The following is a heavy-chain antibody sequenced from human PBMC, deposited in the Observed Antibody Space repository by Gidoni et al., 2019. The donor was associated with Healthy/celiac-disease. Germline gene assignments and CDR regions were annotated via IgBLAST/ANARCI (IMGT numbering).Heavy chain of an antibody. CDR2: IIPILGIA. Sequence: QVQLVQSGAEVKKPGSSVQVSCKASGGTFSSYAISWVRQAPGQGLEWMGRIIPILGIANYAQKFQGRVTITADKSTSTAYMELSSLRSEDTAVYYCARGISGSYSILSWGQGTLVTVSS. D-gene: IGHD1-26*01. CDR1: GGTFSSYA. J-gene: IGHJ4*02. V-gene: IGHV1-69*04. CDR3: ARGISGSYSILS.